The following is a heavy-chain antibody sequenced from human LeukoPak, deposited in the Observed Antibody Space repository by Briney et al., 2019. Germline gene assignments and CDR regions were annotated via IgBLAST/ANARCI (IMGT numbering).Heavy chain of an antibody. D-gene: IGHD2-2*01. CDR3: AKDRYCSSTSCYLNWFDP. Sequence: PGGSLRLSCAASGFTFSSYAMSWVRQAPGKGLKWVSAISGSGGSTYYADSVKGRFTISRDNSKNTLYLQMNSLRAEDTAVYYCAKDRYCSSTSCYLNWFDPWGQGTLVTVSS. V-gene: IGHV3-23*01. J-gene: IGHJ5*02. CDR2: ISGSGGST. CDR1: GFTFSSYA.